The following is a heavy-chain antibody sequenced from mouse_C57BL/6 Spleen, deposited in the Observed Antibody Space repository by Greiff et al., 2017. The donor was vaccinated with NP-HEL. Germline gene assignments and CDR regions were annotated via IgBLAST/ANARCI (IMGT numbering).Heavy chain of an antibody. CDR3: ARYYDGYAMDY. J-gene: IGHJ4*01. CDR1: GYTFTSYD. D-gene: IGHD1-1*01. V-gene: IGHV1-85*01. Sequence: QVQLKESGPELVKPGASVKLSCKASGYTFTSYDINWVKQRPGQGLEWIGWIYPRDGSTKYNEKFKGKATLTVDTSSSTAYMELHSLTSEDSAVYFCARYYDGYAMDYWGQGTSVTVSS. CDR2: IYPRDGST.